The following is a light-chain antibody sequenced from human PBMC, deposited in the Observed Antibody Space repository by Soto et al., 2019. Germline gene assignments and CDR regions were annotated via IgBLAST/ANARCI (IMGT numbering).Light chain of an antibody. Sequence: QSVLTQPASVSGSPGQSITISCTGTSSDVGGYNYVSWYQQHPGKAPKLMNYDVSNRPSGVSNRFSGSKSGNTASLTISGLQAEDEADYYCSSYTSSSTLLYVFGTGTQLTVL. CDR3: SSYTSSSTLLYV. CDR1: SSDVGGYNY. V-gene: IGLV2-14*01. J-gene: IGLJ1*01. CDR2: DVS.